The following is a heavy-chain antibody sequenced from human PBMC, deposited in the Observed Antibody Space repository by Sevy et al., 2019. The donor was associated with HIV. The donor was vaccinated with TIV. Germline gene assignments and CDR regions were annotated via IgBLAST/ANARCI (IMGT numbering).Heavy chain of an antibody. V-gene: IGHV3-7*01. Sequence: GGSLRLYCAASGFTFSSSSMTWVRQAPGKGLEWVATISQGGSEEYYVDSVKGRFTISRDNAKNSLYLQMNSLSAVDTAVYFCARFVSLGYWGQGTLVTVSS. CDR3: ARFVSLGY. CDR2: ISQGGSEE. CDR1: GFTFSSSS. D-gene: IGHD6-13*01. J-gene: IGHJ4*02.